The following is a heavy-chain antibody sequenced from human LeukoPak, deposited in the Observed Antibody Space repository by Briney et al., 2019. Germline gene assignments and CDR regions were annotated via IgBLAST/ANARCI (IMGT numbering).Heavy chain of an antibody. CDR3: ARAHVPSIAVSTLSYMDV. V-gene: IGHV1-2*02. J-gene: IGHJ6*03. Sequence: GASVKVSCKASGYTFTGYYMHWVRQAPGQGLEWMGWINPNSGGTNYAQKFQGRVTMTRDTSISTAYMELSRLRSDDTAVYYCARAHVPSIAVSTLSYMDVWGKGTTVTVSS. CDR2: INPNSGGT. D-gene: IGHD6-19*01. CDR1: GYTFTGYY.